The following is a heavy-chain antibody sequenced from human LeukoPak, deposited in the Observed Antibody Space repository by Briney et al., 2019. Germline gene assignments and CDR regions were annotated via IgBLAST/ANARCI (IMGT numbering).Heavy chain of an antibody. CDR2: INHSGST. CDR3: ARGSFGSGSFDY. V-gene: IGHV4-39*07. Sequence: PSETLSLTCTVSGGSISNSDYYWSWIRQPPGKGLEWTGEINHSGSTNYNPSLKSRVTISVDTSKNQFSLKLSSVTAADTAVYYCARGSFGSGSFDYWGQGTLVTVSS. D-gene: IGHD3-10*01. J-gene: IGHJ4*02. CDR1: GGSISNSDYY.